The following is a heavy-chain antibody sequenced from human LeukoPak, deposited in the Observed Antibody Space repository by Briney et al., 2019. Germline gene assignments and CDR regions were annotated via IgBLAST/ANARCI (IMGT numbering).Heavy chain of an antibody. V-gene: IGHV3-48*03. Sequence: GGSLRLSCAASGFTFSSYEMNWVRQAPGKGLEWISYITGSGDTIYYADSVKGRFTISRDNAKNSLFLQMNSLTAEDTAVYYCAREGRGSYTNYYYYYMDVWGKGTTVTVSS. J-gene: IGHJ6*03. D-gene: IGHD1-26*01. CDR2: ITGSGDTI. CDR3: AREGRGSYTNYYYYYMDV. CDR1: GFTFSSYE.